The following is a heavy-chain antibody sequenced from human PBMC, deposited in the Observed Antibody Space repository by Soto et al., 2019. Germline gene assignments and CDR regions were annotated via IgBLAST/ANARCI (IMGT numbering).Heavy chain of an antibody. CDR2: VNPNGGST. V-gene: IGHV1-46*01. D-gene: IGHD3-3*01. CDR1: GYTFTNYY. CDR3: ARGLFESRTHWRDP. Sequence: QVQVVQSGAEVKKPGASVKLSCKTSGYTFTNYYMHWVRQAPGQGLEWMGIVNPNGGSTDYAQNFRGRVMMTRYTSTSTVYMEVSGVRYEDTAVYFCARGLFESRTHWRDPWGQGTLVTASP. J-gene: IGHJ5*02.